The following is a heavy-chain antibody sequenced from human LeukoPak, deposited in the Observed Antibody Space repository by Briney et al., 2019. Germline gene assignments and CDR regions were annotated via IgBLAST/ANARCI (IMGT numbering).Heavy chain of an antibody. CDR1: GFTFSSYG. V-gene: IGHV3-30*18. D-gene: IGHD5-12*01. CDR2: ISYDGSNK. CDR3: AKDRLRGAYFDY. Sequence: PGRSLRLSCAASGFTFSSYGMHWVRQAPGKGLEWVAVISYDGSNKYYADSVKGRFTISRDNSENTLYLQMNSLRAEDTAVYYCAKDRLRGAYFDYWGQGTLVTVSS. J-gene: IGHJ4*02.